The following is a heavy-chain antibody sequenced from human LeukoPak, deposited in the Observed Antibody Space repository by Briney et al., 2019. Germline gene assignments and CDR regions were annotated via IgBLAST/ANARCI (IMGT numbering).Heavy chain of an antibody. D-gene: IGHD4-17*01. V-gene: IGHV1-46*01. J-gene: IGHJ2*01. CDR2: INPTSVGR. CDR3: ARMGRGDQDWYFDL. CDR1: GYTFTNYF. Sequence: ASVTVSCKASGYTFTNYFVYWVRPAPGQGLEWIGIINPTSVGREYAQKFQGRITMTRDTSTSTVYMELNSLRSDDTAVYYCARMGRGDQDWYFDLWGRGTLITVSS.